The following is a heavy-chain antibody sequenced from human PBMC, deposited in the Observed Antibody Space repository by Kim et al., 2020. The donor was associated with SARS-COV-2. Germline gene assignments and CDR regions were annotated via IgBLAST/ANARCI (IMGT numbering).Heavy chain of an antibody. J-gene: IGHJ3*02. CDR2: IWYDGSNK. CDR1: GFTFSSYG. D-gene: IGHD1-7*01. V-gene: IGHV3-33*01. CDR3: ARTYDDKLELGWPLVAFDI. Sequence: GGSLRLSCAASGFTFSSYGMHWVRQAPGKGLEWVAVIWYDGSNKYYADSVKGRFTISRDNSKNTLYLQMNSLRAEDTAVYYCARTYDDKLELGWPLVAFDIWGQGTMVTVSS.